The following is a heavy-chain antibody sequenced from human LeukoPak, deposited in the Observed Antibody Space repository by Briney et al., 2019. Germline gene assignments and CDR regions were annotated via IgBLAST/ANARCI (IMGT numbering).Heavy chain of an antibody. CDR3: GKEGGA. J-gene: IGHJ5*02. V-gene: IGHV3-23*01. D-gene: IGHD3-16*01. Sequence: GGSLRLSCAASGFTFSSFTMTWVRQAPGKGLEWVSAIGGRGGSTYYADSQEGRFTIARDNSKDMVYLQMNSLKVEDTAIYYCGKEGGAWGQGTKVTVSS. CDR2: IGGRGGST. CDR1: GFTFSSFT.